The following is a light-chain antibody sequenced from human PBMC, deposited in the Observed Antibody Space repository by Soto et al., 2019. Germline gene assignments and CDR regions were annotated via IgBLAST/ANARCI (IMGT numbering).Light chain of an antibody. CDR3: QQYNNWSRP. CDR2: GAS. CDR1: QSVSSN. Sequence: EIVMTQSPATLSVSPGERATLSCRASQSVSSNLAWYQQKPGQAPRLLIYGASTRATGIPARFSGSGSGTEFPLTTSSLQSADFAVYYCQQYNNWSRPFGQGTKVEIK. V-gene: IGKV3-15*01. J-gene: IGKJ1*01.